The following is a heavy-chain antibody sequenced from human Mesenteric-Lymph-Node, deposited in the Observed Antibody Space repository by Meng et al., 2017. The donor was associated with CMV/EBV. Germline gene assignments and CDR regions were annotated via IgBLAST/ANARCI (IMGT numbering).Heavy chain of an antibody. CDR3: ARDPTQGIGPSYFDY. CDR2: ISYDGSNK. D-gene: IGHD2-21*01. Sequence: GESLKISCAAPTSTFSSYNLNWVRQAPGKGLEWVAVISYDGSNKYYADSVKGRFTISRDNSKNTLYLQMNSLRAEDTAVYYCARDPTQGIGPSYFDYWGQGTLVTVSS. J-gene: IGHJ4*02. V-gene: IGHV3-30-3*01. CDR1: TSTFSSYN.